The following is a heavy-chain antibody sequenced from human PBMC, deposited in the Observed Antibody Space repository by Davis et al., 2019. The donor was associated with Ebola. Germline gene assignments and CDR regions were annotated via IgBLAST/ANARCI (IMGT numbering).Heavy chain of an antibody. D-gene: IGHD3-3*01. CDR2: ISSSSSYI. J-gene: IGHJ4*02. CDR3: ARELTWYYDFWSGYSPFDY. V-gene: IGHV3-21*01. Sequence: GESLKISCAASGFTFSSYSMNWVRQAPGKGLEWVSSISSSSSYIYYADSVKGRFTISRDNAKNSLYLQMNSLRAEDTAVYYCARELTWYYDFWSGYSPFDYWGQGTLVTVSS. CDR1: GFTFSSYS.